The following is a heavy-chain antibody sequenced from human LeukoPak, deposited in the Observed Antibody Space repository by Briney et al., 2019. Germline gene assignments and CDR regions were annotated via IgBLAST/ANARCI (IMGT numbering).Heavy chain of an antibody. Sequence: GGSLRLSCAASGFTFSSYAMTWVRQAPGKGLQWVSAISGGGVSTYYADSVKGRFTISRGNSKNTLYLQMNSLRAEDTAVYYCAKYYYDSSGYYITPPARAPDYWGQGTLVTVSS. D-gene: IGHD3-22*01. J-gene: IGHJ4*02. CDR2: ISGGGVST. CDR3: AKYYYDSSGYYITPPARAPDY. CDR1: GFTFSSYA. V-gene: IGHV3-23*01.